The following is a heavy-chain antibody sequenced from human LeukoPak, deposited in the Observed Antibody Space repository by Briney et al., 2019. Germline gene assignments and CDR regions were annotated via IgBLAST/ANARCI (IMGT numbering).Heavy chain of an antibody. Sequence: GGSLRLSCAASGFTFSSYWMSWVRQAPGKGLECVANITQDGSEKYYVDSVKGRFTISRDNAKNSLYLQMNSLRAEDTAVYYCARDRGSYGRQWSSNWFDPWGQGTLVTVSS. V-gene: IGHV3-7*01. D-gene: IGHD1-26*01. J-gene: IGHJ5*02. CDR3: ARDRGSYGRQWSSNWFDP. CDR1: GFTFSSYW. CDR2: ITQDGSEK.